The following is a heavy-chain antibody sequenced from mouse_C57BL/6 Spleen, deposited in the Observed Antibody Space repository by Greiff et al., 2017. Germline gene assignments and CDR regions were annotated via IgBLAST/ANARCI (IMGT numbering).Heavy chain of an antibody. D-gene: IGHD2-1*01. J-gene: IGHJ2*01. V-gene: IGHV5-6*01. CDR3: ARDLLYCDDY. Sequence: EVKLEESGGDLVKPGGSLTLSCAASGFTFSSYGMSWVRQTSDKRLEWVATISSGGSYTYYLDSVTGRFTISRDYAQNTRYLHMSSLKSEDTAMYYWARDLLYCDDYWGQGTTRTVSS. CDR2: ISSGGSYT. CDR1: GFTFSSYG.